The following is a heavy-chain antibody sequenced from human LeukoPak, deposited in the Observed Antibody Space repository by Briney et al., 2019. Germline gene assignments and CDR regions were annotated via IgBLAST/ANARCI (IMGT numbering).Heavy chain of an antibody. J-gene: IGHJ4*02. D-gene: IGHD4-17*01. V-gene: IGHV3-23*01. Sequence: GGSLRLSCAASGFTFHNNGMSWVRQAPGKGLEWVSAISGSSRSTYHAESVKGRFTISRDNSKNTLYLQMNSLRAEDTAVYYCTKGHDYGDYDVDYWGQGTLVTVSS. CDR3: TKGHDYGDYDVDY. CDR2: ISGSSRST. CDR1: GFTFHNNG.